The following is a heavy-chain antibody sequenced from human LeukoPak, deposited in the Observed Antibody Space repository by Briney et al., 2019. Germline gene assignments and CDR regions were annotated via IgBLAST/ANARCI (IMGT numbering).Heavy chain of an antibody. D-gene: IGHD2-2*01. V-gene: IGHV1-8*01. Sequence: ASVKVSCKASGYTFTSYDINWVRQATGQGLEWMGWMNPNSGNTGYAQKFQGRVTMTRNTSISTAYMELSSLRSEDTAVYYCARDYCSSTSCGNWFDPWGQGTLVTVSS. CDR1: GYTFTSYD. CDR3: ARDYCSSTSCGNWFDP. J-gene: IGHJ5*02. CDR2: MNPNSGNT.